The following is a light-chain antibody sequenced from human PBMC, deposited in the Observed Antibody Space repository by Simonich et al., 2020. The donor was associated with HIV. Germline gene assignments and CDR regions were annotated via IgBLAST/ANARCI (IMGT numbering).Light chain of an antibody. V-gene: IGLV1-40*01. J-gene: IGLJ3*02. CDR1: SSNIGAGYD. Sequence: QSVLTQPPSVSGAPGQRVTISCTGSSSNIGAGYDVHWYQQLPGTAPKLLIYGKPKRPSGVPDRFSGSKSGTSASLAITGLQAEDEADYYCAAWDDSLSAWVFGGGTKLTVL. CDR3: AAWDDSLSAWV. CDR2: GKP.